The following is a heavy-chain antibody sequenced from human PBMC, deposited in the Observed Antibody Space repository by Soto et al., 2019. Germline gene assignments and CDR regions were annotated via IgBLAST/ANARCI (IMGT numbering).Heavy chain of an antibody. CDR1: GYSITNGYY. Sequence: SETLSLTCIVSGYSITNGYYWAFIRQLPGKGLEWIGSIYHSGSKYSNPSLKGRAAISVDTSKNHFSLNLSSVTAADTAVYYCARDKGEETAYFYPVVEYFDPWGQGILVTVSS. CDR3: ARDKGEETAYFYPVVEYFDP. V-gene: IGHV4-38-2*02. D-gene: IGHD2-15*01. J-gene: IGHJ5*02. CDR2: IYHSGSK.